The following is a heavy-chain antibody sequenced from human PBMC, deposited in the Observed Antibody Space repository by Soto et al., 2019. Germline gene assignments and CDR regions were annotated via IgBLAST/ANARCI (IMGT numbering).Heavy chain of an antibody. Sequence: SVKVSCKASGYTFTSDDINWVRQATGQGPEWMGWMNPNSGNTGYAQKFQGRVTMTRNTSISTAYMELSSLRSEDTAVYYCARGYGDYDYYYYGMDVWGQGTTVTVSS. D-gene: IGHD4-17*01. CDR2: MNPNSGNT. CDR3: ARGYGDYDYYYYGMDV. CDR1: GYTFTSDD. V-gene: IGHV1-8*01. J-gene: IGHJ6*02.